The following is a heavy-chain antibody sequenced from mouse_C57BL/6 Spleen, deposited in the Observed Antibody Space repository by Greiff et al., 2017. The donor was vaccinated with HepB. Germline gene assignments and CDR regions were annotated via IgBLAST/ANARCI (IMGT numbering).Heavy chain of an antibody. Sequence: VQLQQSGPELVKPGASVKIPCKASGYTFTDYNMDWVKQSHGKSLEWIGDINPNNGGTIYNQKFKGKAPLTVDKSSSTAYMELRSLTSEDTAVYYCAKTSLITTVVAKDYAMDYWGQGTSVTVSS. V-gene: IGHV1-18*01. CDR2: INPNNGGT. J-gene: IGHJ4*01. D-gene: IGHD1-1*01. CDR1: GYTFTDYN. CDR3: AKTSLITTVVAKDYAMDY.